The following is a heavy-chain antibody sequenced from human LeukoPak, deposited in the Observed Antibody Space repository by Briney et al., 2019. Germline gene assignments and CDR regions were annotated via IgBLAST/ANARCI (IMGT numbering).Heavy chain of an antibody. V-gene: IGHV4-38-2*02. CDR2: IYHSGST. CDR3: ARRSYGGNSDY. Sequence: KPSETLSLTCTVSGGSISSYYWGWIRQPPGKGLEWIGSIYHSGSTYYNPSLKSRVTISVDTSKNQFSLKLSSVAAADTAVYYCARRSYGGNSDYWGQGTLVTVSS. J-gene: IGHJ4*02. D-gene: IGHD4-23*01. CDR1: GGSISSYY.